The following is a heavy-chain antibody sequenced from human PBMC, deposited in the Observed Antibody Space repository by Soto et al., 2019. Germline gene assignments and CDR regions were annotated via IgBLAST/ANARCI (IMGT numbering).Heavy chain of an antibody. CDR1: GGSFSGYY. J-gene: IGHJ4*02. CDR2: INHSGST. D-gene: IGHD3-9*01. CDR3: ARGHYDILTGYYKYYFDY. Sequence: SETLSLTCAVYGGSFSGYYWSWIRQPPGKGLEWIGEINHSGSTNFNPSLKSRVTISADTSKNQFSLKLSSVTAADSAVYYCARGHYDILTGYYKYYFDYWGQGALVTVSS. V-gene: IGHV4-34*01.